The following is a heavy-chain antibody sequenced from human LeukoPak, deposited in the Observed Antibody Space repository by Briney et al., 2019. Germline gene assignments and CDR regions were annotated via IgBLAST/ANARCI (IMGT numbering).Heavy chain of an antibody. CDR3: AKENQLLTKSSRSFDP. D-gene: IGHD2-2*01. J-gene: IGHJ5*02. CDR2: IIDSGGST. V-gene: IGHV3-23*01. Sequence: GGSLRLSCAASGFTFSSYAMSWVRPAPGKGLEWVSAIIDSGGSTYYEDSVKGRFTISRDNSKNTLYLQMNSLRAEDTAVYYCAKENQLLTKSSRSFDPWGQGTLVTVSS. CDR1: GFTFSSYA.